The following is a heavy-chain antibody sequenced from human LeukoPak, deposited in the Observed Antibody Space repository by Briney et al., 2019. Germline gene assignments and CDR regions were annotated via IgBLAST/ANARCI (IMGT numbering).Heavy chain of an antibody. CDR2: TSDTGST. J-gene: IGHJ6*02. CDR3: ARHLAWYGTGSYYAYYYYGLDV. V-gene: IGHV4-59*08. CDR1: GGSLGSYY. Sequence: SETLSLTCTVSGGSLGSYYWSWLRQPPGQGLEWIGYTSDTGSTNYNPSLQSRVTMSVDTSNKYFSLKLRSVTAADTAVYYCARHLAWYGTGSYYAYYYYGLDVWGQGTTVTVSS. D-gene: IGHD3-10*01.